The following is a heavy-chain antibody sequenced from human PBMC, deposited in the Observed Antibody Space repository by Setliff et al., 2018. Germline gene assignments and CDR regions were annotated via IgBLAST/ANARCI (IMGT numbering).Heavy chain of an antibody. CDR1: GGSISSYY. CDR2: IYIGGSA. V-gene: IGHV4-4*07. CDR3: AREQWLDPPGYYYMDV. D-gene: IGHD6-19*01. Sequence: KTSETLSLTCTVSGGSISSYYWSWIRQPAGKGLEWIGHIYIGGSANYNPSLKSRVTMSIDTSKNQFSLKLNSVTAADMAVYYCAREQWLDPPGYYYMDVRAKGTTVTVSS. J-gene: IGHJ6*03.